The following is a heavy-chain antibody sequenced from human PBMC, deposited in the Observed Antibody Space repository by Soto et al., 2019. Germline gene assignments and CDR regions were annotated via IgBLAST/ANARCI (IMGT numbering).Heavy chain of an antibody. CDR3: ARDNTSTNSVGNWFDP. V-gene: IGHV1-69*01. CDR1: GGTFSNYA. Sequence: QVRLVQSGAEVKKPGSSVKVSCKASGGTFSNYAITWLRLAPGQGLEWLGGIIPVFGTVNYAQKFQGRVTITAAESTTPAYMELNRLRSEDTAVYYWARDNTSTNSVGNWFDPWCQGNRVIVSS. D-gene: IGHD1-26*01. CDR2: IIPVFGTV. J-gene: IGHJ5*02.